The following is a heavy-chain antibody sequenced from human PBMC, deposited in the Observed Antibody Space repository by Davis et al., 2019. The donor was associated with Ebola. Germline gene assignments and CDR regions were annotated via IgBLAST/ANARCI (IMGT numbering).Heavy chain of an antibody. D-gene: IGHD2-2*01. V-gene: IGHV5-51*01. Sequence: GESLKISCKGSGYSFTSYWIGWVRQMPGKGLEWMGIIYPGDSDTRYSPSFQGQVTISADKSISTAYLQWSSLKASDTAMYYCARQEVMVRVVPAANHYYYYGMDVWGQGTTVTVSS. CDR2: IYPGDSDT. CDR1: GYSFTSYW. CDR3: ARQEVMVRVVPAANHYYYYGMDV. J-gene: IGHJ6*02.